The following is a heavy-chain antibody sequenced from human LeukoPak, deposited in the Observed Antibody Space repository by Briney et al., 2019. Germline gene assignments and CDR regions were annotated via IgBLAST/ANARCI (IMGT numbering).Heavy chain of an antibody. V-gene: IGHV3-7*04. J-gene: IGHJ4*02. D-gene: IGHD3-9*01. Sequence: GGSLRLSCAASGFTFSGTWMSWVRQAPGKGLEWVASIKQDGSKKYYVDSVKGRFTISRDNAKNSLYLQMNSLRAEDTAVYYCARGDYFYWGQGTLVTVSS. CDR2: IKQDGSKK. CDR1: GFTFSGTW. CDR3: ARGDYFY.